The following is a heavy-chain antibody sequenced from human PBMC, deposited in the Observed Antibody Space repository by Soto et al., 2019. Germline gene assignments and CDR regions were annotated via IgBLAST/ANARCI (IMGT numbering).Heavy chain of an antibody. CDR2: INHSGST. D-gene: IGHD6-13*01. CDR1: GGSFSGNY. CDR3: ARRGSTTYSYYYYIDV. Sequence: SETLSLTCAVYGGSFSGNYWSWVRQSSGKGLDWIGEINHSGSTHYNPSLESRVTISVDTSMNQFSLKLRSVTAADTAVYYCARRGSTTYSYYYYIDVWGRGTTVTVSS. J-gene: IGHJ6*03. V-gene: IGHV4-34*01.